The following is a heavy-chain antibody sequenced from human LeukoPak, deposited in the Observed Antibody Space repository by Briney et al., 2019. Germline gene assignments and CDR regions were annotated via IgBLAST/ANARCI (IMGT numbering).Heavy chain of an antibody. D-gene: IGHD3-22*01. CDR1: GGSISSYY. CDR3: ARRIPLNYDSSGYFDY. Sequence: SETLSLTCTVSGGSISSYYWSWIRQPAGKGLEWIGRIHTSGSTNYSPSLKSRVTMSVDTSKNQFSLKLSSVTAADTAVYYCARRIPLNYDSSGYFDYWGQGTLITVSS. J-gene: IGHJ4*02. CDR2: IHTSGST. V-gene: IGHV4-4*07.